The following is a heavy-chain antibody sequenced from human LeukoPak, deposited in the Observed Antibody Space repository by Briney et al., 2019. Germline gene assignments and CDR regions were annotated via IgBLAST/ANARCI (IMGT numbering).Heavy chain of an antibody. Sequence: ASVKVSCKASGYTFTAYDLNWVRQATGQGLEWMGWMNPKSANTGYAQKFQGRVTMTRDTSINTAYMELSSLRSEDTAIYYSARGKLTHGDYVAVDFWGQGTLVTVSS. CDR3: ARGKLTHGDYVAVDF. V-gene: IGHV1-8*01. J-gene: IGHJ4*02. D-gene: IGHD4-17*01. CDR1: GYTFTAYD. CDR2: MNPKSANT.